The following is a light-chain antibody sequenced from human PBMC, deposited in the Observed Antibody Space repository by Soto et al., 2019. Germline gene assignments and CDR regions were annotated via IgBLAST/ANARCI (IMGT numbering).Light chain of an antibody. V-gene: IGKV1-5*01. J-gene: IGKJ1*01. Sequence: IQMAQSPSTLSASLGDRLTITCRASQSINNRLAWYQQLPGKAPNXLIYAASSLESGVQSRFRGSGSETDFTLTIRGLQPDDFATYYCKQFIDGWTCGQGTKVDIK. CDR2: AAS. CDR1: QSINNR. CDR3: KQFIDGWT.